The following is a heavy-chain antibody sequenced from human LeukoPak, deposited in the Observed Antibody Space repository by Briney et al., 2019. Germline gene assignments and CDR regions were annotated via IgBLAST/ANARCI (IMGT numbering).Heavy chain of an antibody. CDR1: GVTFSNLA. Sequence: GGSLRLSCAASGVTFSNLAMHWVRQAPGKGLEWVSGISGSGGRTYYADSVKGRFTISRDKSKNTLYLQMNSLRAEDTAVYYCARDEPPLNFDYWGQGTLVTVSS. J-gene: IGHJ4*02. V-gene: IGHV3-23*01. CDR2: ISGSGGRT. CDR3: ARDEPPLNFDY.